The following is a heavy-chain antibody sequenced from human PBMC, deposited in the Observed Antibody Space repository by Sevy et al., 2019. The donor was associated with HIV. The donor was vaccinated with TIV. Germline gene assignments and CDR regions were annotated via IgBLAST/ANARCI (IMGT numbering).Heavy chain of an antibody. V-gene: IGHV3-48*03. J-gene: IGHJ6*02. Sequence: GGSLRLSCVASGFSISRYEMNWVRQAPGKGLEWFSYISSSGNTIYYADSVKGRFTVSRDNAKNSLYLQMNSLRGEDTAVYYCARDLPGDSRMDVWGQGTTVTVSS. D-gene: IGHD3-22*01. CDR1: GFSISRYE. CDR3: ARDLPGDSRMDV. CDR2: ISSSGNTI.